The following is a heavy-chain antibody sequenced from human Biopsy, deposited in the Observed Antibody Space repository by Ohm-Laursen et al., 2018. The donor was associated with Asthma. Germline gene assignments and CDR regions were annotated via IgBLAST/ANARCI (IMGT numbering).Heavy chain of an antibody. CDR2: INYSGST. J-gene: IGHJ5*02. CDR1: GGSLSSGPYY. D-gene: IGHD4-17*01. CDR3: ARTTYGDDGFDP. V-gene: IGHV4-31*02. Sequence: SQTLSLTWTVSGGSLSSGPYYWSWVRQHPGKGLEWIGYINYSGSTYYNPSLKSRVSISLDTSKNQFSLSLTSVTAADTAVYYCARTTYGDDGFDPWGQGTLVTVSS.